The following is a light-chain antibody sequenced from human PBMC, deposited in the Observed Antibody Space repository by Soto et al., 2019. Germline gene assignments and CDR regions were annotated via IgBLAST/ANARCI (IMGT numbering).Light chain of an antibody. Sequence: DIVLTQSPATLSLFPGDRATLSCRASQTVHTSLAWYQQKPGQAPRLLIYDASNRATGIPARFSASGSGTDFILTISRLEPEDFAVYYCQQRKNWPPITFGQGTRLEIK. J-gene: IGKJ5*01. CDR2: DAS. CDR3: QQRKNWPPIT. V-gene: IGKV3-11*01. CDR1: QTVHTS.